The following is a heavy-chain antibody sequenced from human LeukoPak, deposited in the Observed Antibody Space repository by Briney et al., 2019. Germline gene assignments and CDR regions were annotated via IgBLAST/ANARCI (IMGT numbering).Heavy chain of an antibody. V-gene: IGHV3-7*01. CDR1: GFTFSSYW. J-gene: IGHJ4*02. D-gene: IGHD3-10*01. CDR3: ARDSPFGVY. Sequence: AGGSLRLSCAASGFTFSSYWMSWVRQAPGKGLEWVANIKQDGSEQNYVDSVKGRFIISRGNTKNSLYIQLNSLRVEDTAVYYCARDSPFGVYWGRGALVTVSS. CDR2: IKQDGSEQ.